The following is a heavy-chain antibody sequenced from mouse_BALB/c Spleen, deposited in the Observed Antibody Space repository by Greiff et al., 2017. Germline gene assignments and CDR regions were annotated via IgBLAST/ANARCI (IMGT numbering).Heavy chain of an antibody. D-gene: IGHD3-1*01. CDR1: GFSLTSYG. Sequence: QVQLKESGPGLVAPSQSLSITCTVSGFSLTSYGVHWVRQPPGKGLEWLGVIWAGGSTNYNSALMSRLSISKDNSKSQVFLKMNSLHTDDTAMYYCAREGYDYAMDYWGQGTSVTVSS. CDR3: AREGYDYAMDY. J-gene: IGHJ4*01. CDR2: IWAGGST. V-gene: IGHV2-9*02.